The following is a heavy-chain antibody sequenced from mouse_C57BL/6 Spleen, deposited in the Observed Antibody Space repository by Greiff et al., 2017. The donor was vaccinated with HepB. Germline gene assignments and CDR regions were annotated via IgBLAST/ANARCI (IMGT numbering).Heavy chain of an antibody. V-gene: IGHV1-50*01. CDR3: AADWDPLFAY. D-gene: IGHD4-1*01. CDR2: IDPSDSYT. CDR1: GYTFTSYW. J-gene: IGHJ3*01. Sequence: QVQLQQPGAELVKPGASVKLSCKASGYTFTSYWMQWVKQRPGQGLEWIGEIDPSDSYTNYNQKFKGKATLTVDTSSSTAYMQLSSLTSEDSAVYYCAADWDPLFAYWGQGTLVTVSA.